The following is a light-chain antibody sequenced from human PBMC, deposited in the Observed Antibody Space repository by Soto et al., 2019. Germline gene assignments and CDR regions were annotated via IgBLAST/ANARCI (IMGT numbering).Light chain of an antibody. CDR1: RSLLHNSNKENH. CDR3: HQYYSVPLT. J-gene: IGKJ4*01. Sequence: DIVMTQSPDSLSVSLGERATINCKASRSLLHNSNKENHLAWYQQKPGQPPKLLIYWASTRESGVPDRFTGSGSETDFSLTISGVQAEDVAVYFCHQYYSVPLTFCGGTNVEIK. V-gene: IGKV4-1*01. CDR2: WAS.